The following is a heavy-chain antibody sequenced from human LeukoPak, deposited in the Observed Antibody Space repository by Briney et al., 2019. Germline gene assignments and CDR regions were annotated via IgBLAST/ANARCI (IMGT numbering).Heavy chain of an antibody. D-gene: IGHD5-24*01. Sequence: SETLSLTCTVSGGSISSGGFYWSWIRQFPGKGLEWIGYIYYSGSTYYNPSLKSRFTISVDTSQNQFSLKVSSVTAADTAVYYCARGVGDGYSVAEYFQHWGQGTLVTVSS. CDR2: IYYSGST. J-gene: IGHJ1*01. CDR3: ARGVGDGYSVAEYFQH. V-gene: IGHV4-31*03. CDR1: GGSISSGGFY.